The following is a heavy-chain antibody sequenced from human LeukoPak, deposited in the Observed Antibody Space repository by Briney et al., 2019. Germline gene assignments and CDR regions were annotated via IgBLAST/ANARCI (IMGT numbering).Heavy chain of an antibody. J-gene: IGHJ4*02. D-gene: IGHD1-26*01. Sequence: ASVKVSCKPSGYTFTGYYMHWVRQAPGQGLEWMGWINPDSGGTNYAQKFQGRVTMTRDTSISTAYMELSRLRSDDTAVYYCASPKWDLLRMDYWGQGTLVTVSS. CDR2: INPDSGGT. CDR1: GYTFTGYY. CDR3: ASPKWDLLRMDY. V-gene: IGHV1-2*02.